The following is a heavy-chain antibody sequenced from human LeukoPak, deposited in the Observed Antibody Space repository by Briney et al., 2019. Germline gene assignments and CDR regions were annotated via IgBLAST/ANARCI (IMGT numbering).Heavy chain of an antibody. CDR1: GFTFDDYA. V-gene: IGHV3-9*03. CDR3: AKGAWRALRGAFDI. J-gene: IGHJ3*02. CDR2: ISWNSGSI. Sequence: PGRSLRLSCAASGFTFDDYAMHWVRQAPGKGLEWVSGISWNSGSIGYADSVKGRFTISRDNAKNSLYLQMSSLRAEDMALYYCAKGAWRALRGAFDIWGQGTMVTVSS.